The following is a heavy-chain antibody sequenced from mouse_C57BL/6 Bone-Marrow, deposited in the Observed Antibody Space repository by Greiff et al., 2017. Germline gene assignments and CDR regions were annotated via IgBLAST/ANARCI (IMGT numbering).Heavy chain of an antibody. CDR3: ARDGSSGYVAY. CDR1: GYTFTSYW. V-gene: IGHV1-55*01. Sequence: VQLQQSGAELVKPGASVKMSCKASGYTFTSYWITWVKQRPGQGLEWIGDIYPGSGSTNYNEKFKSKATLTVDTSASTAYMQLSSLTSEYSAVYYCARDGSSGYVAYWCQGTLVTVSA. CDR2: IYPGSGST. J-gene: IGHJ3*01. D-gene: IGHD3-2*02.